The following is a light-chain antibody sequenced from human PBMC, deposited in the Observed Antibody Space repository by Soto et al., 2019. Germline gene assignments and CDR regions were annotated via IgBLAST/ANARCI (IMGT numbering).Light chain of an antibody. CDR2: DAS. CDR3: QQYKAYPIT. Sequence: DIQMTQSPSSLSASVGDRVTITCRTSHDIGRDLAWLQQKPGKAPKSLIYDASTLQSGVPSKFSGSGLGTDFTLTISSLHPEDSATYFFQQYKAYPITFGQGTRLDIK. CDR1: HDIGRD. V-gene: IGKV1-16*02. J-gene: IGKJ5*01.